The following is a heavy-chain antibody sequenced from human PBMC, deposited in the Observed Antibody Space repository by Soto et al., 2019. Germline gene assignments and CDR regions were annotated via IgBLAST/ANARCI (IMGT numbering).Heavy chain of an antibody. D-gene: IGHD3-16*01. CDR1: GGSISSGYY. CDR3: ARTLEGSYIRGGFDY. CDR2: IYYGGST. V-gene: IGHV4-31*03. J-gene: IGHJ4*02. Sequence: SETLSLTCSVSGGSISSGYYWGWIRQFPGKGLEWIGYIYYGGSTDFNPSLKSRVNLSVDTSKNQFSLTLSSVTAADTAVYYCARTLEGSYIRGGFDYWGQGTLVTVSS.